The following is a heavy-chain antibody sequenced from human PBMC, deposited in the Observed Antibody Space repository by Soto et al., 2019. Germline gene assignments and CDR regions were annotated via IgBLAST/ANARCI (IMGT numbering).Heavy chain of an antibody. V-gene: IGHV4-39*01. J-gene: IGHJ4*02. D-gene: IGHD2-21*02. CDR3: ARQRTSVVTQAYFDD. Sequence: SETLSLTCTVSGGSINSRSYYWGWIRQSPGKGLEWIGSIYYSGSTYYNPSLKSRVAMSVDTSKNQFSLKLRSASAADTAVYYCARQRTSVVTQAYFDDWGQGSLVTVSS. CDR1: GGSINSRSYY. CDR2: IYYSGST.